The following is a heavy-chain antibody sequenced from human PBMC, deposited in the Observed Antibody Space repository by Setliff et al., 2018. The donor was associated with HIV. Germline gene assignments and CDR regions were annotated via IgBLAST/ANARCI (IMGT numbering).Heavy chain of an antibody. CDR2: ISPKYGGT. CDR1: RYSFSDYY. D-gene: IGHD2-15*01. V-gene: IGHV1-2*02. J-gene: IGHJ6*03. Sequence: ASVRLSCKASRYSFSDYYIHWVRQAPGHGFQWTGWISPKYGGTKYEQKFQGRFTMTMDTSITTAYMELRSMSSDDTAVYYCARDHVVCSGGTCRSEDPYYYYYMNLWGEGTTVTVSS. CDR3: ARDHVVCSGGTCRSEDPYYYYYMNL.